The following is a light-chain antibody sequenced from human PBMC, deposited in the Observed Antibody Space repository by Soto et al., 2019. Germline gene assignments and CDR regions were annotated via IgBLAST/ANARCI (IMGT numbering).Light chain of an antibody. Sequence: EIVMTPSPATLSVSPGETATLSCRDSQSVSSNLAWYQQKHGQAPRLLIYGASTSATGIPARVSGSGTGKEFTLTISSLQSEDIVVYYCQQYKNWPPWTFGQGTKVDI. J-gene: IGKJ1*01. CDR2: GAS. CDR3: QQYKNWPPWT. CDR1: QSVSSN. V-gene: IGKV3-15*01.